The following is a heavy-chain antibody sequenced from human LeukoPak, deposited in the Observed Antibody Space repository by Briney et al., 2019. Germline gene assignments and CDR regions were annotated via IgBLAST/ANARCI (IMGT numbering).Heavy chain of an antibody. J-gene: IGHJ4*02. CDR3: ARGSGYSGNGGLDY. CDR2: IYGGGNT. D-gene: IGHD5-12*01. CDR1: GISVTSSY. V-gene: IGHV3-66*01. Sequence: GGSLRLSCAASGISVTSSYMTWVRQAPGKGLEWVSVIYGGGNTYYADSVRARFNVSSDNSKNTVYLEMNNLRAEDTALYYCARGSGYSGNGGLDYWGQGTLVSVSS.